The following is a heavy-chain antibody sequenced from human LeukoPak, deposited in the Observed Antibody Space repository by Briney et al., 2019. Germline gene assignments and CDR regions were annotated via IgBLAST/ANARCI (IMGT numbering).Heavy chain of an antibody. J-gene: IGHJ4*02. Sequence: VASVEVSCKVSGYTLTELSMHWVRQAPGKGLEWMGGFDPEDGETIYAQKFQGRVTMTEDTSTDTAYMEPSSLRSEDTAVYSCATGPPRGDTMVRGVMAYIDYWGQGTLVTVSS. D-gene: IGHD3-10*01. CDR1: GYTLTELS. V-gene: IGHV1-24*01. CDR2: FDPEDGET. CDR3: ATGPPRGDTMVRGVMAYIDY.